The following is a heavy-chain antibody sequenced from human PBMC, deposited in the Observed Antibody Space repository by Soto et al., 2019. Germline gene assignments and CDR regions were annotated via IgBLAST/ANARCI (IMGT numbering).Heavy chain of an antibody. CDR2: ISWDGGST. D-gene: IGHD6-19*01. CDR3: AKDIGIAVARSYFDY. CDR1: GFTFDDYT. Sequence: GGSLRLSCAASGFTFDDYTMHWVRQAPGKGLEWVSLISWDGGSTYYADSVKGRLTISRDNSKNSLYLQMNSLRTEDTALYYCAKDIGIAVARSYFDYWGQGTLVTVSS. V-gene: IGHV3-43*01. J-gene: IGHJ4*02.